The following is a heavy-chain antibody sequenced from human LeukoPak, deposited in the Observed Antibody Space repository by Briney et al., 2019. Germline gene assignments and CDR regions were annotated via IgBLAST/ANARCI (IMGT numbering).Heavy chain of an antibody. J-gene: IGHJ6*03. D-gene: IGHD2-2*01. V-gene: IGHV4-39*07. CDR1: GGSISSSSYY. Sequence: SETLSLTCTVSGGSISSSSYYWGWIRQPPGKGLEWIGSIYYSGSTYYNPSLKSRVTISVDTSKNQFSLKLSSVTAADTAVYYCARAAPGVPARYYYYYMDVWGKGTTVTVSS. CDR3: ARAAPGVPARYYYYYMDV. CDR2: IYYSGST.